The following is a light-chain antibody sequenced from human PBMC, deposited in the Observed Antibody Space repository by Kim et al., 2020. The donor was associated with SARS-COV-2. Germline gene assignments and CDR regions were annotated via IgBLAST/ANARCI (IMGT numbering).Light chain of an antibody. V-gene: IGLV10-54*01. CDR2: RNN. Sequence: LTQPPSFSPFFLPTAPLTCTGNSNNVGNQGAAWLQQHQGHPPKLLSYRNNNRPSGISERLSASRSGNTASLTITGLQPEDEADYYCSAWDNSLSAWVFGGGTQLTVL. CDR1: SNNVGNQG. CDR3: SAWDNSLSAWV. J-gene: IGLJ3*02.